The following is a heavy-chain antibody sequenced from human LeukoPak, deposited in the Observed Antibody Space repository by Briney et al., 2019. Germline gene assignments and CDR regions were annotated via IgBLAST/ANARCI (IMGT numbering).Heavy chain of an antibody. V-gene: IGHV1-8*01. Sequence: ASVKVSCKASGYTFTSYGINWVRQATGQGLEWMGWMNPNSGNTGYAQKFQGRVTMTRNTSISTAYMELSSLRSEDTAVYYCASSSNYDFWSGFGYYYYYGMDVWGQGTTVTVSS. CDR1: GYTFTSYG. CDR2: MNPNSGNT. D-gene: IGHD3-3*01. CDR3: ASSSNYDFWSGFGYYYYYGMDV. J-gene: IGHJ6*02.